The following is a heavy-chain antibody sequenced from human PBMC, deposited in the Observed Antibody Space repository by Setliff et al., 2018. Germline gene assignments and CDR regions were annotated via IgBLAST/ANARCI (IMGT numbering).Heavy chain of an antibody. J-gene: IGHJ6*03. CDR2: MYTSETT. Sequence: PSETLSLTCTVSGGSINSYYWSWIRQPAGKGLEWIGRMYTSETTNYNPSLKSRVTMSVDTSKNQFSLKLNSVTAADMAVYYCAREQWLDPPGYYYMDVWAKGTTVTVSS. CDR3: AREQWLDPPGYYYMDV. CDR1: GGSINSYY. V-gene: IGHV4-4*07. D-gene: IGHD6-19*01.